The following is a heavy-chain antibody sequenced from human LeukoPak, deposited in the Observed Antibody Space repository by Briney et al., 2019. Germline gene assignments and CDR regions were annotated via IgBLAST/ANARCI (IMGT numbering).Heavy chain of an antibody. CDR2: IIPIFGTA. CDR1: GGTFSSYA. Sequence: ASVKVSRKASGGTFSSYAISWVRQAPGQGLEWMGGIIPIFGTANYAQKFQGRVTITADESTSTAYMELSSLRSEDTAVYYCARDDSGYSGYDPRYLHYGMDVWGQGTTVTVSS. J-gene: IGHJ6*02. D-gene: IGHD5-12*01. CDR3: ARDDSGYSGYDPRYLHYGMDV. V-gene: IGHV1-69*13.